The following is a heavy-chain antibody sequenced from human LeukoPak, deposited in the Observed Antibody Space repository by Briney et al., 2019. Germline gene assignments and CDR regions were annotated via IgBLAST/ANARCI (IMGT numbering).Heavy chain of an antibody. D-gene: IGHD5-12*01. J-gene: IGHJ4*02. CDR3: ARVEASGYDYGAFDY. Sequence: PGGSLRLSCAASGFTFSNFSMNWVRQAPGKGLEWVSYISSSSSSIYYADSVMGRFTISRDNAKNSLYLQMNSLRAEDTAVYYCARVEASGYDYGAFDYWGQGTLVTVSS. V-gene: IGHV3-48*04. CDR1: GFTFSNFS. CDR2: ISSSSSSI.